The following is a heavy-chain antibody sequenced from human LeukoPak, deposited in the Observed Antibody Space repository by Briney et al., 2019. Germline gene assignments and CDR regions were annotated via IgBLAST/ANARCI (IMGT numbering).Heavy chain of an antibody. CDR3: VRDRRHDDSTGYYYVGFDS. V-gene: IGHV3-53*01. CDR2: IYSSGHT. Sequence: RTGGYLRLSCAASGFTVSANYMNWVRQAPGKGLEWVSVIYSSGHTYYADSVKGRFTISRDNSKNTLYLQMNSLRADDTAVYYCVRDRRHDDSTGYYYVGFDSWGQGTLVTVSS. J-gene: IGHJ4*02. D-gene: IGHD3-22*01. CDR1: GFTVSANY.